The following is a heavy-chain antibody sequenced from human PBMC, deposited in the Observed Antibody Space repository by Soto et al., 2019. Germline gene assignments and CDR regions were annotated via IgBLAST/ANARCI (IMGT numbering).Heavy chain of an antibody. D-gene: IGHD3-10*01. CDR3: ASKWFGELLADYYYYYMDV. Sequence: SETLSLTCAVYGGSFSGYYWSWIRQPPGKGLEWIGEINHSGSTNYNPSLKSRVTISVDTSKNQFSLKPSSVTAADTAVYYCASKWFGELLADYYYYYMDVWGKGTTVTVSS. V-gene: IGHV4-34*01. J-gene: IGHJ6*03. CDR2: INHSGST. CDR1: GGSFSGYY.